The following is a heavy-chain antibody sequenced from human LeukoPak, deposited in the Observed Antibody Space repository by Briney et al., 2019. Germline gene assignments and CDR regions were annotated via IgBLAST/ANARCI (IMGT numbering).Heavy chain of an antibody. V-gene: IGHV1-24*01. CDR2: FDPEDGET. Sequence: ASVKVSCKVSGYTLTELSMHWVRQAPGKGLEWMGGFDPEDGETIYAQKFQGRVTMTEDTSTDTAYMELSSLRSEDTAVYYCAVANPAMAGTANWFDPWGQGTLVTVSS. CDR1: GYTLTELS. D-gene: IGHD6-19*01. CDR3: AVANPAMAGTANWFDP. J-gene: IGHJ5*02.